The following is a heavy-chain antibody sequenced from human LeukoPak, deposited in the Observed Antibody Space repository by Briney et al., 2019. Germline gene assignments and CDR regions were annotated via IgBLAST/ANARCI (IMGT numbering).Heavy chain of an antibody. CDR3: ARAEFDWLLSSWYFDL. CDR1: GYTFTSYG. D-gene: IGHD3-9*01. J-gene: IGHJ2*01. V-gene: IGHV1-18*01. Sequence: ASVKVSCKASGYTFTSYGISQVRQAPGQGLEWMGWISAYNGNTNYAQKLQGRVTMTTDTSTSTAYMELRSLRSDDTAVYYCARAEFDWLLSSWYFDLWGRGTLVTVSS. CDR2: ISAYNGNT.